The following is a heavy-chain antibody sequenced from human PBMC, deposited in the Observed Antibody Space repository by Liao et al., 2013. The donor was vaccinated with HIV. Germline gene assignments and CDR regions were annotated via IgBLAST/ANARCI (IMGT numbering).Heavy chain of an antibody. CDR2: IYSSGST. V-gene: IGHV4-39*07. Sequence: QLQLRESGPGLVKPSETLSLTCTVAGGSLSSPPYYWGWIRQPPGEGLEWIGSIYSSGSTYYNPSLKSRVTISLDMSKKQFSLRLNSVTAADTAVYYCARGPRGTVTGPVRFDYWGQGTLVTVSS. CDR3: ARGPRGTVTGPVRFDY. J-gene: IGHJ4*02. D-gene: IGHD6-19*01. CDR1: GGSLSSPPYY.